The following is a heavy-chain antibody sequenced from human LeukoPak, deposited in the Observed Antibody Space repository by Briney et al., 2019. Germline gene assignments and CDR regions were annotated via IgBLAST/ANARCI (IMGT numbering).Heavy chain of an antibody. CDR3: AKGWRTESISSSFDY. CDR2: ISWDGGST. CDR1: GFTFDDYT. Sequence: GGSLILSCAASGFTFDDYTMHWVRQAPGKGLEWVSLISWDGGSTYYADSVKGRFTISRDNSKNSLYLQMNSLRTEDTALYYCAKGWRTESISSSFDYWGQGTLVTVSS. V-gene: IGHV3-43*01. D-gene: IGHD6-13*01. J-gene: IGHJ4*02.